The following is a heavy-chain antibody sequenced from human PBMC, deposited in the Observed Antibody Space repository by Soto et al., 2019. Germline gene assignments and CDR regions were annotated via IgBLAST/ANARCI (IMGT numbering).Heavy chain of an antibody. J-gene: IGHJ4*02. CDR1: GFSLSTHTVG. Sequence: QITLKESGPTLVKPTQTLTLTCTFPGFSLSTHTVGVAWIRQPPGKALEWLALIYWDEDKRYSPSLKSRLTITQDTSKNLVVLTMTNMDPVDTATYYCAHIVPFYYRGYNFEFWGQGILVTVSS. CDR3: AHIVPFYYRGYNFEF. V-gene: IGHV2-5*02. CDR2: IYWDEDK. D-gene: IGHD3-10*01.